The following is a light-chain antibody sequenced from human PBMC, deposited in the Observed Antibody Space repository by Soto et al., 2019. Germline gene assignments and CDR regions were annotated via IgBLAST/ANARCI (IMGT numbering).Light chain of an antibody. Sequence: DIQMTQSPSSLSASVGYKFTITCRASQSISRYLNWYQVKPGKAPELLIYVASSLQSGVPLRFSGSGSGTDFTLTISSLQPEDFATYYCQQSASTPPTFGQGTTVDIK. J-gene: IGKJ1*01. V-gene: IGKV1-39*01. CDR1: QSISRY. CDR3: QQSASTPPT. CDR2: VAS.